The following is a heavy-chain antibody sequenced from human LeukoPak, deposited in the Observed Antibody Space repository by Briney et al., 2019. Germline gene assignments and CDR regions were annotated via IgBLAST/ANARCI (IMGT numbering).Heavy chain of an antibody. CDR3: ARQIASAGPAGFDF. CDR2: IYSTGST. CDR1: GGSISSYY. J-gene: IGHJ4*02. D-gene: IGHD6-13*01. Sequence: SETLSLTCTVSGGSISSYYWSWIRQPAGKGLEWIGRIYSTGSTNYNPSLKSRVTMSVDTSKNQFSLRLRSVTAADTAVYYCARQIASAGPAGFDFGGRGPWATV. V-gene: IGHV4-4*07.